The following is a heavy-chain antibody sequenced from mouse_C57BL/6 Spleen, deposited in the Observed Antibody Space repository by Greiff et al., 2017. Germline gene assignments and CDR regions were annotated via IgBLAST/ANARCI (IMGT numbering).Heavy chain of an antibody. Sequence: EVKLMESGPGLVKPSQSLSLTCSVTGYSITRGYYWNWIRQFPGNKLEWMGYISYDGSNNYNPSLKNRISITRDTSKNQFFLKLNSVTTEDTATYYCARIGGGDGYPFDYWGQGTTLTVSS. CDR2: ISYDGSN. V-gene: IGHV3-6*01. CDR1: GYSITRGYY. J-gene: IGHJ2*01. CDR3: ARIGGGDGYPFDY. D-gene: IGHD2-3*01.